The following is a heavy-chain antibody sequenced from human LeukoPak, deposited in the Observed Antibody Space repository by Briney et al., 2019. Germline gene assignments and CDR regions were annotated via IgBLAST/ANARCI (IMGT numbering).Heavy chain of an antibody. CDR1: GYTFTSYD. D-gene: IGHD1-26*01. Sequence: ASVKVSCKASGYTFTSYDINWVRQATGQGLEWMGWMNPNSGGTNYAQKFQGRVTMTRDTSISTAYMELSRLRSDDTAVYYCAKWELLQPGNWGYDYYYMDVWGKGTTVTVSS. V-gene: IGHV1-2*02. CDR2: MNPNSGGT. J-gene: IGHJ6*03. CDR3: AKWELLQPGNWGYDYYYMDV.